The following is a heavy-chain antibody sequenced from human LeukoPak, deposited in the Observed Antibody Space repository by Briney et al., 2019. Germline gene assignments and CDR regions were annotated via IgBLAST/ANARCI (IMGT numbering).Heavy chain of an antibody. CDR1: GYSFTNYW. D-gene: IGHD5/OR15-5a*01. CDR3: AKTIASLGSGARYFDP. Sequence: GESLRISCKASGYSFTNYWIAWVRQKPGKGLEWMGIMHPGESEINYSPSFEGQVTISADTSISTAYLEWYSLKASDSAIYYCAKTIASLGSGARYFDPWGQGTMITVSS. V-gene: IGHV5-51*01. J-gene: IGHJ5*02. CDR2: MHPGESEI.